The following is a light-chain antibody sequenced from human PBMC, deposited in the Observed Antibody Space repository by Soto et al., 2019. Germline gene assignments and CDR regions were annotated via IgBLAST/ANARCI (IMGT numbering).Light chain of an antibody. J-gene: IGKJ2*01. Sequence: DIQMTQSPSSLSASVGDIVTITCRASQIIGNDLNWYQQKPGKAPKLLLYGTSSLQSGVPSRFSGRRSRTDFTLTINRLQLDDFAVYYCQQGYKTPYTFGRGTKVDIK. CDR3: QQGYKTPYT. CDR2: GTS. CDR1: QIIGND. V-gene: IGKV1-39*01.